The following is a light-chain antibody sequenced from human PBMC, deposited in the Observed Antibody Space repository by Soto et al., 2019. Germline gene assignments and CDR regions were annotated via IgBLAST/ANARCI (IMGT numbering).Light chain of an antibody. V-gene: IGKV1-5*01. CDR2: DAS. CDR1: QSVSDW. Sequence: IHMTQSPSSLSASVLYTVTVTFLASQSVSDWLAWYQQKPGEAPKLLIYDASALPRGVPARFSGSGSGTKFTLTIASLQPDDFATYYCQQYETFSGTFGPGTKVDIK. CDR3: QQYETFSGT. J-gene: IGKJ1*01.